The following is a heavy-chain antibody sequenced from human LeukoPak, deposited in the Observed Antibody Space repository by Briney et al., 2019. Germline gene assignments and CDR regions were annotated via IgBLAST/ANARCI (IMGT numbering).Heavy chain of an antibody. CDR1: GGSISSYY. J-gene: IGHJ6*03. Sequence: KSSETLSLTRTVSGGSISSYYWSWIRQPAGKGLEWIGRIYTSGSTNYNPSLKSRVTMSVDTSKNQFSLKLSSVTAADTAVYYCAREAGITMVRGVQTYYYYYMDVWGKGTTVTISS. CDR3: AREAGITMVRGVQTYYYYYMDV. V-gene: IGHV4-4*07. D-gene: IGHD3-10*01. CDR2: IYTSGST.